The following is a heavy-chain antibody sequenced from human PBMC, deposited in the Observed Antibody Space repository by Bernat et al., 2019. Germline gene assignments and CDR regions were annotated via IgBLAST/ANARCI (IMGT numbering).Heavy chain of an antibody. Sequence: EVQLVESGGGLVKPGGSLRLSCAASGFTFSSYSMNWVRQAPGKGLEWVSSISSSSSYIYYADSVKGRFTISRDNAKNSLYLQMNSLRAEDTAVHYCARDKVGSYYDSSGFVDYWGQGTLVTVSS. CDR3: ARDKVGSYYDSSGFVDY. J-gene: IGHJ4*02. D-gene: IGHD3-22*01. CDR2: ISSSSSYI. V-gene: IGHV3-21*01. CDR1: GFTFSSYS.